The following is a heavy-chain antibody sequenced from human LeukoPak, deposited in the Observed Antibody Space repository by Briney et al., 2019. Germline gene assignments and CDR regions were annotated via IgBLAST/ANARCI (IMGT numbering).Heavy chain of an antibody. J-gene: IGHJ4*02. V-gene: IGHV3-30*02. CDR3: AKDHS. CDR2: TQYDGSDE. CDR1: GFTFSSYG. Sequence: GGSLRLSCAASGFTFSSYGMYWLRQAPGKGLEWVSFTQYDGSDEYYADSVKGRFTISKDNSKNTLYLQMNSLRTEDTAVYFCAKDHSWGQGTLVTVSS.